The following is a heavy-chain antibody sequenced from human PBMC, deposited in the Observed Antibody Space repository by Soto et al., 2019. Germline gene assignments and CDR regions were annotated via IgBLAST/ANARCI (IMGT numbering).Heavy chain of an antibody. J-gene: IGHJ4*02. CDR2: IYHSGST. V-gene: IGHV4-4*02. D-gene: IGHD6-6*01. CDR3: AREATIAARLDS. CDR1: GGSISSSNW. Sequence: SETLSLTCAVSGGSISSSNWWSWVRQPPGKGLEWIGEIYHSGSTNYNPSLKSRVTISVDTSKNQFSLKLSSVTAADTAVYYCAREATIAARLDSWGQGTLVTVSS.